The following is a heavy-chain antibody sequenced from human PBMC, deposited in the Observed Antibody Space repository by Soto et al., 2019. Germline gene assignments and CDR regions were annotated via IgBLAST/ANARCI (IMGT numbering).Heavy chain of an antibody. Sequence: ASVKVSCKTPGYTFTRYNIHWVRQAPGQGLEWMGWINPNSGGTNYAQKFQGWVTMTRDTSISTAYMELSRLRSDDTAVYYCARDMITMVRVVPYPGYYYYGMDVWGQGTTVTVSS. CDR1: GYTFTRYN. J-gene: IGHJ6*02. CDR2: INPNSGGT. CDR3: ARDMITMVRVVPYPGYYYYGMDV. V-gene: IGHV1-2*04. D-gene: IGHD3-10*01.